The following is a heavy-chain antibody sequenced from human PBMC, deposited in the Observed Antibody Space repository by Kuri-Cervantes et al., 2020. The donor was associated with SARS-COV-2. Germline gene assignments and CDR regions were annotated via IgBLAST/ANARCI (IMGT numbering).Heavy chain of an antibody. Sequence: GESLKISCAASGFTFSSYAMSWVRQAPGKGLEWVSTISGSGGSTYYADSVKGRFTISRDNSKNTLYLQMNSLRAEDTAVYYCAKDGLEMATITFLDYWGQGTRVTGSS. CDR1: GFTFSSYA. D-gene: IGHD5-24*01. J-gene: IGHJ4*02. CDR3: AKDGLEMATITFLDY. CDR2: ISGSGGST. V-gene: IGHV3-23*01.